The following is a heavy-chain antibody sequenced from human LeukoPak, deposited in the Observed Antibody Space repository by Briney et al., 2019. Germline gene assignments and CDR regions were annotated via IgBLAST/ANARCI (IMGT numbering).Heavy chain of an antibody. CDR1: GYTFTSYG. CDR3: ARDLPFEGLLEWLLEY. D-gene: IGHD3-3*01. V-gene: IGHV1-18*01. Sequence: GASVKVSCKASGYTFTSYGISWVRQAPGQGLEWMGWISCQSGKTKYAQKFEHRFTMTIDILTTTAYMELTSLTSDDTAVYYCARDLPFEGLLEWLLEYWGQGTLVTVSS. CDR2: ISCQSGKT. J-gene: IGHJ1*01.